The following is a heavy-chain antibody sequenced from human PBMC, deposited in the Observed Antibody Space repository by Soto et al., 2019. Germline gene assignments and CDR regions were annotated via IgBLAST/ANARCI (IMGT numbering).Heavy chain of an antibody. D-gene: IGHD2-21*01. CDR1: GFPVSDYY. CDR2: ISPKSTYT. Sequence: QVHLVESGGGLVKPGGSLRLSCATSGFPVSDYYMSWIRQAPGKGLEWLSHISPKSTYTNYADSVKGRVTISRDNTKSPLFMQMNSLGVEDTAVYYCTRGGGGGLFEHWGQGVLVTGSS. V-gene: IGHV3-11*06. J-gene: IGHJ4*02. CDR3: TRGGGGGLFEH.